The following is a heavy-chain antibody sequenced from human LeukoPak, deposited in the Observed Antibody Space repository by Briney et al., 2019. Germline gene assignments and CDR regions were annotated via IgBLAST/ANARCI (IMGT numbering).Heavy chain of an antibody. D-gene: IGHD4-23*01. CDR2: ISGSGSST. CDR3: ARRAGGYSHPYDY. J-gene: IGHJ4*02. V-gene: IGHV3-23*01. Sequence: GGSLRLSCVASGFTFTNHGMSWVRQSPGKGLEWVSAISGSGSSTYYADSVKGRFTISRDNSKNTLYLQMNSLRAEDTAVYYCARRAGGYSHPYDYWGQGTLVTVSS. CDR1: GFTFTNHG.